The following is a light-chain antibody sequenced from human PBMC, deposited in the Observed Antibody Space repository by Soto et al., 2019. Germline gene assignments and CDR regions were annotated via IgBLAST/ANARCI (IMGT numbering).Light chain of an antibody. CDR3: CSYSSCSTLL. CDR1: SSDDGTSNP. CDR2: EVS. Sequence: QSALTQPASVSGSPGQSSTISCTGTSSDDGTSNPVSRYQQHPGTARQLIIYEVSTRPSGLSNRFSASKSGNTASLTISGLQAEDEADYYCCSYSSCSTLLFGTGTKATVL. V-gene: IGLV2-14*01. J-gene: IGLJ1*01.